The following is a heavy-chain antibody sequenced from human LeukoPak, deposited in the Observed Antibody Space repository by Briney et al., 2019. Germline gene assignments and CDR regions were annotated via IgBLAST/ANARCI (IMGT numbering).Heavy chain of an antibody. D-gene: IGHD1-26*01. CDR2: ISGSGGST. Sequence: GGSLRLSCAASGFTFSSYAMSWVRQAPGKGLEWVSAISGSGGSTYYADSVKGRFAISRDNSKNTLYLQMNSLRAEDTAVYYCAKDISQGSGGIDYWGQGTLVTVSS. CDR3: AKDISQGSGGIDY. J-gene: IGHJ4*02. V-gene: IGHV3-23*01. CDR1: GFTFSSYA.